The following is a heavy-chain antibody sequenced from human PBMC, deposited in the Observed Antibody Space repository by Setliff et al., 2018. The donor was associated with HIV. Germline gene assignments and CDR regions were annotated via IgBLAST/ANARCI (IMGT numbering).Heavy chain of an antibody. V-gene: IGHV3-7*01. Sequence: GGSLRLSCAASGFTFSSYWMSWVRQAPGKGLEWVANIKQDGSEKYYVDSVKGRFTISRDNAKNSLYLQMNSLRAEDTAVYYCAGDASPDSESGGYSAGGYWGPGTLVTVSS. CDR1: GFTFSSYW. J-gene: IGHJ4*02. CDR2: IKQDGSEK. CDR3: AGDASPDSESGGYSAGGY. D-gene: IGHD3-22*01.